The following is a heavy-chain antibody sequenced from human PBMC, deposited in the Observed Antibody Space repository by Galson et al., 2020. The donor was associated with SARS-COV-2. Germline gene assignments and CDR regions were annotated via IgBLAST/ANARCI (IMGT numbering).Heavy chain of an antibody. CDR2: ITGGGDSI. D-gene: IGHD5-12*01. CDR3: ANWAGGYEFIEY. CDR1: GFTFSNHL. Sequence: GGSLRLSCSASGFTFSNHLMTWIRQTPGKGLEWVSGITGGGDSIFYADSVKGRFTISRDNSKNTLFLQMNSLRAEDTAVYYCANWAGGYEFIEYWGQGILVAVSS. V-gene: IGHV3-23*01. J-gene: IGHJ4*02.